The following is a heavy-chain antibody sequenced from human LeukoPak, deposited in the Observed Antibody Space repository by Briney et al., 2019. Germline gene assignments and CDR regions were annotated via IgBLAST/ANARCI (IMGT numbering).Heavy chain of an antibody. CDR3: ASSFYYDSRDY. V-gene: IGHV4-34*01. CDR2: ITPSGST. J-gene: IGHJ4*02. D-gene: IGHD3-22*01. CDR1: GGSFSGYF. Sequence: SETLSLTCVVYGGSFSGYFWSWVRQPPGKGLEWIGEITPSGSTNYNPSLKSRVSISIDTSKKKLSLRLTSVTAADSAVYYCASSFYYDSRDYWGQGTLVTVSS.